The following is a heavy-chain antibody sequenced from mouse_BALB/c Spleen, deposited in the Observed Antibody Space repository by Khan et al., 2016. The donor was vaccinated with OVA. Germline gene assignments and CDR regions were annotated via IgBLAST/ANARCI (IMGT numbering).Heavy chain of an antibody. CDR1: GYSITSDYA. CDR2: INYSGTT. V-gene: IGHV3-2*02. Sequence: EVQLQESGPGLVKPSQSLSLTCTVTGYSITSDYAWNWIRQFPGNKLEWLGYINYSGTTSKKPSLKSRISITRDTSKNQFFLQLNSVTTGDTATCYCVRGRAHWGQGTLVTVSA. CDR3: VRGRAH. J-gene: IGHJ3*01.